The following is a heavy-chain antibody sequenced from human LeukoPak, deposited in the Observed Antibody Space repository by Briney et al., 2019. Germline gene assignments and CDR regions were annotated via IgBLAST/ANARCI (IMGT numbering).Heavy chain of an antibody. CDR3: AKRYCSGGYCYNFDY. V-gene: IGHV3-23*01. J-gene: IGHJ4*02. CDR1: GFTFSSYG. D-gene: IGHD2-15*01. Sequence: AGGTLRLSCAASGFTFSSYGMSWVRQAPGKGLEWVSAISGSGGSTYYADSVKGRFTISRDNSKNTLYLQMNSLRAEDTAVYYCAKRYCSGGYCYNFDYWGQGTLVTVSS. CDR2: ISGSGGST.